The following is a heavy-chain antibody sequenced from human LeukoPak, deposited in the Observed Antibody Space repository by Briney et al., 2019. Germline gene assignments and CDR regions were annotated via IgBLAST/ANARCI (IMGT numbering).Heavy chain of an antibody. D-gene: IGHD1-26*01. CDR3: AESDLVGASEIDY. CDR1: GFTFSSYG. CDR2: IRYDGSNK. J-gene: IGHJ4*02. V-gene: IGHV3-30*02. Sequence: GGSLRLSCAASGFTFSSYGMHWVRQAPGKGLEWVAFIRYDGSNKYYADSVKGRFTISRDNSKNTLYLQMNSLRAEDTAVYYCAESDLVGASEIDYWGQGTLVTVSS.